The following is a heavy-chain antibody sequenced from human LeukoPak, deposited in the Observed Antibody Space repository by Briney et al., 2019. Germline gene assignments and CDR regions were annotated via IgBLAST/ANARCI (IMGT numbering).Heavy chain of an antibody. V-gene: IGHV3-48*04. J-gene: IGHJ4*02. D-gene: IGHD5-24*01. CDR1: GFTFSSYS. CDR2: ISSSGSII. CDR3: AGGRDGYNSRMIDY. Sequence: GGSLRLSCAASGFTFSSYSMNWIRQAPGKGLEWVSYISSSGSIIYYADSVKGRFTISRDNAKNSLYLQMNSLRAEDTAIYYCAGGRDGYNSRMIDYWGQGTLVTVSS.